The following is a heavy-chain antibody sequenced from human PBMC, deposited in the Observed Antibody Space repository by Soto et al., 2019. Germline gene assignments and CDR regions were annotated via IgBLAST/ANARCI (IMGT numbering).Heavy chain of an antibody. CDR2: IWFDGSNK. Sequence: QVQLVESGGGVVQPGRSLRLSCAASGFTFSNYGMQWVRQAPGKGLEWVAVIWFDGSNKYYADSVKGRFTISRDNSKKTLYLQMNSVRAEDTAVYYCARDHTYGSGTSYGHNWFDPWGQGTLVTVSS. CDR1: GFTFSNYG. V-gene: IGHV3-33*08. CDR3: ARDHTYGSGTSYGHNWFDP. J-gene: IGHJ5*02. D-gene: IGHD3-10*01.